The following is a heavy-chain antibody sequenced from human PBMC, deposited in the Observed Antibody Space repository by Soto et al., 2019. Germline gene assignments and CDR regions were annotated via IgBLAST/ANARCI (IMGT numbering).Heavy chain of an antibody. Sequence: QLQLHESGSGLVKPSQTLSLTCAVSGGSISSGGYSWSWIRQPPGKGLEWIGYIYHSGSTYYNPSLTSRVTISVDRSKTQFSLKLSSVTAADTAVYYCARVGGARGYYYYGLDVWGQGTTVTVSS. D-gene: IGHD2-15*01. CDR3: ARVGGARGYYYYGLDV. J-gene: IGHJ6*02. CDR2: IYHSGST. CDR1: GGSISSGGYS. V-gene: IGHV4-30-2*01.